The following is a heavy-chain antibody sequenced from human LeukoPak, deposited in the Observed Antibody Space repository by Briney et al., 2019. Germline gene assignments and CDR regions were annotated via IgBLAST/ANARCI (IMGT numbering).Heavy chain of an antibody. J-gene: IGHJ4*02. D-gene: IGHD2-8*01. CDR2: IYPDNSDP. CDR1: GYSFTTYW. Sequence: GESLKISCKGSGYSFTTYWIGWVRQMSGKGLEWMGIIYPDNSDPRYSPSFQGQVTISADKSISTAYLQWSSLKASDTAMYYCARRIENAYFDYWGQGTLVTVSS. CDR3: ARRIENAYFDY. V-gene: IGHV5-51*01.